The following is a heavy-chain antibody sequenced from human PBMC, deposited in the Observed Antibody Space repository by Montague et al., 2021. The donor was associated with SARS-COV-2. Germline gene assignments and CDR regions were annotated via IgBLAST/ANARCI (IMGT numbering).Heavy chain of an antibody. D-gene: IGHD3-10*01. Sequence: SETLSLTCAVHGTSFSGYYWNWIRQPPAKGLEWIGEINHGGSTKYSPSLKGRLTISADTSKNQFSLKLTSVAAADTAVYYCARLRDGVVPTPILGVGPYYSYYYMDVWGGGTTVTVSS. CDR3: ARLRDGVVPTPILGVGPYYSYYYMDV. J-gene: IGHJ6*03. CDR1: GTSFSGYY. CDR2: INHGGST. V-gene: IGHV4-34*01.